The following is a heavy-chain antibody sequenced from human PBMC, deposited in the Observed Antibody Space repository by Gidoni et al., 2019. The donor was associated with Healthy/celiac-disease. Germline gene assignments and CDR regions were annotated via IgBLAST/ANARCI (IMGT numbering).Heavy chain of an antibody. CDR1: GFTFSSYE. D-gene: IGHD2-15*01. CDR3: ARALVVVAAIGET. CDR2: ISSSGSTI. J-gene: IGHJ4*02. Sequence: EVQLVESGGGLVQPGGSLRLSCAASGFTFSSYEMNWVRQAPGKGLEWVSYISSSGSTIYYADSVKARFTISRDNAKNSLYLQMNSLRAEDTAVYYCARALVVVAAIGETWGQGTLVTVSS. V-gene: IGHV3-48*03.